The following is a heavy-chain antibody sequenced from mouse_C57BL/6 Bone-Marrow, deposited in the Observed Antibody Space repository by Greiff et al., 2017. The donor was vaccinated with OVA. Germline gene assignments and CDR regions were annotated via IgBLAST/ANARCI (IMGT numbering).Heavy chain of an antibody. CDR2: INPNNGGT. J-gene: IGHJ2*01. D-gene: IGHD1-1*01. Sequence: EVQRVESGPELVKPGASVKIPCKASGYTFTDYNMDWVKQSHGKSLEWIGDINPNNGGTIYNQKFKGKATLTVDKSSSTAYMELRSLTSEDTAVYYCARSSYYYGSSLYYFDYWGQGTTLTVSS. V-gene: IGHV1-18*01. CDR1: GYTFTDYN. CDR3: ARSSYYYGSSLYYFDY.